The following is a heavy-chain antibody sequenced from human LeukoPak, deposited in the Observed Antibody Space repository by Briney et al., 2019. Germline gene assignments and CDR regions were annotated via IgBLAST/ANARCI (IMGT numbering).Heavy chain of an antibody. D-gene: IGHD2-15*01. CDR1: GYTFTSYY. V-gene: IGHV1-46*01. CDR2: INPSGGST. CDR3: ARDRYCSSGSCQNKNHPFDY. Sequence: ASVKVSCKASGYTFTSYYMHWVRQAPGQGLEWMGIINPSGGSTSYAQKFQGRVTMTRDTSTSTVYMELSSLRSEDTAVYYCARDRYCSSGSCQNKNHPFDYWGQGTLVTVSS. J-gene: IGHJ4*02.